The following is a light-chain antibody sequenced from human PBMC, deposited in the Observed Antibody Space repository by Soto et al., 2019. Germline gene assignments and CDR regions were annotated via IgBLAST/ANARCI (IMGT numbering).Light chain of an antibody. J-gene: IGKJ4*01. CDR1: QSVGSNS. Sequence: EFVLTQSPGTLSLSPGERATLSCRASQSVGSNSLAWYQQKPGQAPRILIYGASTRATGIPDRFSGSGSGTDFTHTISRLEPEDFAVYYCQQYGTSPPLTFGGGTKVEIK. CDR2: GAS. CDR3: QQYGTSPPLT. V-gene: IGKV3-20*01.